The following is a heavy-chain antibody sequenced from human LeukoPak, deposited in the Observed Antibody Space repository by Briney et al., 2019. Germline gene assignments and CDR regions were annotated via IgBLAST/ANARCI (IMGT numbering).Heavy chain of an antibody. CDR1: GFTFSSYE. CDR3: ARVLFRAFDY. D-gene: IGHD2-21*01. Sequence: GGSLRLSCAASGFTFSSYEMNWVRQAPGKGLEWVSYISSSGSTIYYADSVKGRFTISRDNAKNSLYLQMNSLRAEDTAVYYCARVLFRAFDYWGQGTLVTVSS. J-gene: IGHJ4*02. CDR2: ISSSGSTI. V-gene: IGHV3-48*03.